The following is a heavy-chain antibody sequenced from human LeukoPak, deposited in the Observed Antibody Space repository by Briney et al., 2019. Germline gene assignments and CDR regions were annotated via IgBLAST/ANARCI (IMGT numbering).Heavy chain of an antibody. D-gene: IGHD4-23*01. CDR1: GGSISSYY. CDR2: IYYSGST. CDR3: ARVSSLYGGNSFDY. V-gene: IGHV4-59*08. Sequence: SETLSLTCTVSGGSISSYYWSWIRQPPGEGLEWIGYIYYSGSTNYNPSLKSRVTISVDTSKNQFSLKLSSVTAADTAVYYCARVSSLYGGNSFDYWGQGTLVTVSS. J-gene: IGHJ4*02.